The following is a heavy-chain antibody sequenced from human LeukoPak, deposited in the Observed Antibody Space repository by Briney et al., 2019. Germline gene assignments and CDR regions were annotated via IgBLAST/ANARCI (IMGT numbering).Heavy chain of an antibody. CDR1: GFTCEDYA. J-gene: IGHJ3*02. V-gene: IGHV3-9*03. CDR3: AREAGKNAFDI. D-gene: IGHD3-10*01. CDR2: ISWNSGSI. Sequence: GMSVSLSCAASGFTCEDYAMHWLRQAPGKGLECVSGISWNSGSIGYADSVKGRFTISRDNAKNSLYLQMNSLRAEDMALYYCAREAGKNAFDIWGQGTMVTVSS.